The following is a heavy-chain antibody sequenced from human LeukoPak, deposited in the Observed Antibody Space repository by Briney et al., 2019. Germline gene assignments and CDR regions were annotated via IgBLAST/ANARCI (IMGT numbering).Heavy chain of an antibody. D-gene: IGHD1-26*01. CDR1: GFTFSSYA. J-gene: IGHJ4*02. Sequence: GGSLRLSCAASGFTFSSYAMHRVRQAPGKGLEYVSAISSNGGSTYYANSVKGRFTISRDNSKNTLYLQMGSLRAEDMAVYYCARATQWALIVGATRGHYFDYWGQGTLVTVSS. CDR3: ARATQWALIVGATRGHYFDY. CDR2: ISSNGGST. V-gene: IGHV3-64*01.